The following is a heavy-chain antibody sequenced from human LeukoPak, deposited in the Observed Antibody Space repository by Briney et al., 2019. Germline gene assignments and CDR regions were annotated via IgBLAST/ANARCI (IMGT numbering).Heavy chain of an antibody. J-gene: IGHJ3*02. CDR3: ARDMYVFWSNSYRDDVFDI. CDR1: GFTFSSYW. V-gene: IGHV3-7*01. CDR2: IEQDGGEK. Sequence: GGSLRLSCAASGFTFSSYWMSWVRQAPGKGPEWVANIEQDGGEKYYVDSVKGRFTISRDNAKNSVSLQMNSLRVEDTAVYYCARDMYVFWSNSYRDDVFDIWGQGTMVTVSS. D-gene: IGHD3-3*01.